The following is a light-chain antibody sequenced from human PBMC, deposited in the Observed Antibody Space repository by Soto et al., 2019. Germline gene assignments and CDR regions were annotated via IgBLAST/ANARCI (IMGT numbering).Light chain of an antibody. V-gene: IGKV1-27*01. CDR2: AAS. J-gene: IGKJ5*01. Sequence: IQLTRSPSSRCASVRARVTITVRASQGISNYLAWYQQKPGKVPKLLIYAASTLQSGVPSRLSGRGSGTDFTLTISRLEPEDFAVFYCQHYDSLPITFGQGTRLEI. CDR3: QHYDSLPIT. CDR1: QGISNY.